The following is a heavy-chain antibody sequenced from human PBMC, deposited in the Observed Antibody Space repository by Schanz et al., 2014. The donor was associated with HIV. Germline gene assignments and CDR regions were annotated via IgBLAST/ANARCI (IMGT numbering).Heavy chain of an antibody. CDR1: GYSFSIYG. Sequence: QVQLVQSGTEVKKPGASVKVSCKTSGYSFSIYGITWVRQAPGQGLEWMGWISASNGNTNYAQKFQGRVTMSTDTSTRTAHMELRSLRSDDTAVYYCARRRWNDYGDPGPFDVWGQGTLVTVSS. CDR2: ISASNGNT. V-gene: IGHV1-18*04. D-gene: IGHD4-17*01. J-gene: IGHJ4*02. CDR3: ARRRWNDYGDPGPFDV.